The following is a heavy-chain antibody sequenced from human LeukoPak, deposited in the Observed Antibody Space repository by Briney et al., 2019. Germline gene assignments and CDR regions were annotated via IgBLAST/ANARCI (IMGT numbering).Heavy chain of an antibody. CDR1: GFTFSRNG. CDR2: IRFDESNK. J-gene: IGHJ3*02. CDR3: ARDRPDSSSWYEHDAFDI. Sequence: GGSLRLSCAASGFTFSRNGMHWVRQTPGKGLEWVAFIRFDESNKYYADSVKGRFTISRDNSKNTLYLQMNSLRAEDTAVYYCARDRPDSSSWYEHDAFDIWGQGTMVTVSS. D-gene: IGHD6-13*01. V-gene: IGHV3-30*02.